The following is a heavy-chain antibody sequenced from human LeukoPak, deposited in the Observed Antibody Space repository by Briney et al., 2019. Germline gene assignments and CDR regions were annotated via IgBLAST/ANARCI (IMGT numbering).Heavy chain of an antibody. J-gene: IGHJ2*01. Sequence: GGSLRLSCAASGFSVSVNSMSWVRLAPGKGLEWVSAIYSGDIYYADFVKGRFTISRDNAKISLNPQMNSLRAEDTAIYYCARRYYDFLSGYYNWYFDLWGRGTLVTVSS. D-gene: IGHD3-3*01. CDR2: IYSGDI. CDR1: GFSVSVNS. CDR3: ARRYYDFLSGYYNWYFDL. V-gene: IGHV3-69-1*01.